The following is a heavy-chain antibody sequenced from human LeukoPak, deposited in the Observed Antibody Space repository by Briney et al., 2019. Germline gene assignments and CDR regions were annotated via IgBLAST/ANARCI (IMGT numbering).Heavy chain of an antibody. CDR3: AKDMGGSGRNWASNWFDP. J-gene: IGHJ5*02. CDR1: GFTFDDYG. D-gene: IGHD1-26*01. Sequence: GGSLRLSCAASGFTFDDYGMHWVRQAPGKGLEWVSLTSGDGGSTYQADSVKGRFTISRDNSKNSLYLQMNSLRTEDTALYYCAKDMGGSGRNWASNWFDPWGQGTLVIVSS. CDR2: TSGDGGST. V-gene: IGHV3-43*02.